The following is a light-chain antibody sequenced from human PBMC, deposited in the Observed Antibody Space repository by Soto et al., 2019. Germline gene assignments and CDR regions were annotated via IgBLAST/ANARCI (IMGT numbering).Light chain of an antibody. CDR2: DAS. CDR1: RDISNS. CDR3: QQYDNLPLT. J-gene: IGKJ4*01. V-gene: IGKV1-33*01. Sequence: DIQMTQSPSSVSSSVGDILTITCRASRDISNSLAWYQQTPGKAPKLLIYDASNLETGVPSRFSGSGSGTDFTFTISSLQPEDIATYYCQQYDNLPLTFGGGTKVDI.